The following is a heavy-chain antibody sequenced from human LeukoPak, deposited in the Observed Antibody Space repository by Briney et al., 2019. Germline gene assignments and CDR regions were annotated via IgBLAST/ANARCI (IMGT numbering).Heavy chain of an antibody. Sequence: ASVKVSCKASGYTFTSYYMHWVRQAPGQGLEWMGIINPSGGSTSYAQKFQGRVTMTRDMSTSTVYMELSSLRSEDTALYYCARAFAADYSYYYYYMDVWGKGTTVTVSS. D-gene: IGHD3-16*01. CDR3: ARAFAADYSYYYYYMDV. J-gene: IGHJ6*03. CDR1: GYTFTSYY. CDR2: INPSGGST. V-gene: IGHV1-46*01.